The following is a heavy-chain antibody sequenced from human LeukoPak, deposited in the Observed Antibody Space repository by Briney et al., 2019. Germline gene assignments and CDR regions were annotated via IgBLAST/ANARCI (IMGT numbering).Heavy chain of an antibody. CDR2: IGTASDT. J-gene: IGHJ6*03. V-gene: IGHV3-13*01. Sequence: GGSLRLSCAASGFTYSSFDMRWVRQPTGQGLEWVSTIGTASDTYYPGSVEGRFTLSRDNAKNSLYLQMNSLTAGDTAVYYCARGPPRGKYYYMDVWGKGTTVTVSS. D-gene: IGHD1-1*01. CDR3: ARGPPRGKYYYMDV. CDR1: GFTYSSFD.